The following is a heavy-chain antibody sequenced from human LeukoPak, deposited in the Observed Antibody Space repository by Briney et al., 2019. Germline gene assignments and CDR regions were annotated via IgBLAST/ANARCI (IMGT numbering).Heavy chain of an antibody. V-gene: IGHV3-21*01. CDR2: ITSGGDYI. CDR1: GFTFNTFN. D-gene: IGHD3-9*01. CDR3: ARGHYDVLAASYKWTPDY. J-gene: IGHJ4*02. Sequence: GGSLRLSCAASGFTFNTFNMNWVRQAPGKGLEWVSSITSGGDYIYYADSVKGRFTTSRDNAKNSLSLQLNSLRVEDTAVYYCARGHYDVLAASYKWTPDYWAQGTLVTVSS.